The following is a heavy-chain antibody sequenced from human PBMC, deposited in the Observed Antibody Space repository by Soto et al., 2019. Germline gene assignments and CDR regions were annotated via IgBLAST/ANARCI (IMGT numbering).Heavy chain of an antibody. V-gene: IGHV3-23*01. Sequence: EVQLLETGGGLVQPGGSLRISCAASGFTFTNYAMTWVRQAPGKGLEWVSVISDSDNATYYAGSVKGRFTVSRDNSKNTLYLQFNSLRAEDTAVYYCAKGVSSSAWSASDSWGQGTLVTVSS. CDR1: GFTFTNYA. CDR2: ISDSDNAT. J-gene: IGHJ4*02. D-gene: IGHD6-19*01. CDR3: AKGVSSSAWSASDS.